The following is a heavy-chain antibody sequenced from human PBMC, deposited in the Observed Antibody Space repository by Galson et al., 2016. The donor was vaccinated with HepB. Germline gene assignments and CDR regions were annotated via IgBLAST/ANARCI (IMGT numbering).Heavy chain of an antibody. CDR2: ILPNLGTA. V-gene: IGHV1-69*13. D-gene: IGHD3-16*01. Sequence: SVKVSCKASGGTFSSYTISWVRQAPGQGLEWMGGILPNLGTANYAQKFQGRVTITADESTSTAYMELSSLKSEDTAIYYCARLGATVLDYWGQGTLVTVSS. CDR1: GGTFSSYT. J-gene: IGHJ4*02. CDR3: ARLGATVLDY.